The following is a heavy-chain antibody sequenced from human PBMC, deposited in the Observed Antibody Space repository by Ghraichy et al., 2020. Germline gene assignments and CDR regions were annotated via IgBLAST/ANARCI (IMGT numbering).Heavy chain of an antibody. J-gene: IGHJ6*02. CDR1: GYIFSDYD. V-gene: IGHV1-8*01. Sequence: ASVKVSCKASGYIFSDYDMNWVRQATGQGLEWMGWMNPKSGNTGYAQKFQGRVTMTRKTSIDTAYMELTSLRPEDTAVYYCATFLGRWPHNRVVWGQGTTVIVSS. D-gene: IGHD2/OR15-2a*01. CDR2: MNPKSGNT. CDR3: ATFLGRWPHNRVV.